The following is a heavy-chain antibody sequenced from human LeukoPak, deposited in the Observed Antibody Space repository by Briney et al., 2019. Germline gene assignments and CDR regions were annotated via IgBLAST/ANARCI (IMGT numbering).Heavy chain of an antibody. CDR2: ISSSSSYI. V-gene: IGHV3-21*01. CDR1: GFTFSSYS. CDR3: AREVYLRFLWIDP. Sequence: GGSLRLSCAASGFTFSSYSMNWVRQAPGKGLEWVSSISSSSSYIYYADSVKGRFTISRDNAKNSLYLQMNSLRAEDTAVYYCAREVYLRFLWIDPWGQGTLVTVSS. D-gene: IGHD3-3*01. J-gene: IGHJ5*02.